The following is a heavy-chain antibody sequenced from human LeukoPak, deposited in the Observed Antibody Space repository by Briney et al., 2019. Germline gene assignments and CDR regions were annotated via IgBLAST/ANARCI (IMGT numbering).Heavy chain of an antibody. V-gene: IGHV1-2*02. CDR1: GYTFTGYY. D-gene: IGHD1-7*01. CDR2: INPNSGGT. J-gene: IGHJ4*02. Sequence: ASVKVSCKASGYTFTGYYMHWVRQAPGQGLEWMGWINPNSGGTNYAQKFQGRVTMTRDTSISTAYMELSRLGSDDTAVYYCARILTGTTKEYYFDYWGQGTLVTVSS. CDR3: ARILTGTTKEYYFDY.